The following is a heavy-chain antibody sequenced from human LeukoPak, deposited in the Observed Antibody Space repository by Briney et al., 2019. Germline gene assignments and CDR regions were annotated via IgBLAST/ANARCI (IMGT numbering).Heavy chain of an antibody. CDR2: ADHTGST. D-gene: IGHD1-26*01. V-gene: IGHV4-59*01. CDR1: DDSITMYY. J-gene: IGHJ4*02. CDR3: ARLALQEVGATQTYYLDY. Sequence: SETLSLTCSVSDDSITMYYWTWIRQPPGKGLEWIGYADHTGSTNFNPSLKSRVTILVDTSKIQFSLKLSSVTAADTAVYYCARLALQEVGATQTYYLDYWGQGTLVTVSS.